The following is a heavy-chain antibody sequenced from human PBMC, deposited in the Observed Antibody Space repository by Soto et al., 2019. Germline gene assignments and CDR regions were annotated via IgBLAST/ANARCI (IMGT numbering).Heavy chain of an antibody. V-gene: IGHV3-66*01. J-gene: IGHJ3*02. CDR3: ARDRAVVVAATRDAFDI. D-gene: IGHD2-15*01. CDR1: GFTVSSNY. Sequence: GGSLRLSCAASGFTVSSNYMSWVRQAPGKGLEWVSVIYSGGSTYYADSVKGRFTISRDNSKNTLYLQMNSLRAEDTAVYYCARDRAVVVAATRDAFDIWGQGTMVTV. CDR2: IYSGGST.